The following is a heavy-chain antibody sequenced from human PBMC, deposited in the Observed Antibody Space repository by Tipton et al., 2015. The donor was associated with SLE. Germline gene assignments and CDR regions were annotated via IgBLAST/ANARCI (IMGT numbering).Heavy chain of an antibody. J-gene: IGHJ2*01. CDR3: ARSFRSGIRGERTYWYFDL. CDR1: GFTFSSYT. V-gene: IGHV3-48*04. CDR2: ISSSSSTK. Sequence: SLRLSCEASGFTFSSYTMNWVRQAPGKGLEWVSDISSSSSTKNYADSVKGRSTISRDNAKNSLFLQMSTLRAEDTAVYYCARSFRSGIRGERTYWYFDLWGRGTLVTVSS. D-gene: IGHD3-10*01.